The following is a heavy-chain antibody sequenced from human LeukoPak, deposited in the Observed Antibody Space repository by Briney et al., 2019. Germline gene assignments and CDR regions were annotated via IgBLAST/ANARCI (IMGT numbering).Heavy chain of an antibody. D-gene: IGHD6-19*01. CDR1: GFTFSSYW. J-gene: IGHJ2*01. V-gene: IGHV3-64*01. Sequence: GGSLRLSCVVSGFTFSSYWMSWVRQAPGKGLEYVSGISSNGYSTYYANSVKGRFTISRDNSKNTLYLQMGSLRVEDTAVYYCARERTAVAGFNWYFDLWGRGTLVTVSS. CDR2: ISSNGYST. CDR3: ARERTAVAGFNWYFDL.